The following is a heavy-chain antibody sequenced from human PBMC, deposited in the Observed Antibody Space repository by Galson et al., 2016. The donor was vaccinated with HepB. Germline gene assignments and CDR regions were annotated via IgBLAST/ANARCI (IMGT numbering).Heavy chain of an antibody. CDR1: GFRFSSYA. CDR3: AKAEMTTVTRFEH. Sequence: SLRLSCAASGFRFSSYAMSWVRPAPGKGLEWVSAIRGSGGTTYYADSVKGRFTISRDKSKNTLYLQMNSLRVEDTAIYYCAKAEMTTVTRFEHWGQGTLVTVSP. D-gene: IGHD4-17*01. J-gene: IGHJ4*02. CDR2: IRGSGGTT. V-gene: IGHV3-23*01.